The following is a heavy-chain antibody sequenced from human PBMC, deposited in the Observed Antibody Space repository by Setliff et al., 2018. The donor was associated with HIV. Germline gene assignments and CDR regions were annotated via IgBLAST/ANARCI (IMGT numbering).Heavy chain of an antibody. CDR3: ARLRPYNSALDY. CDR2: ISHDGSNE. D-gene: IGHD3-10*01. J-gene: IGHJ4*02. Sequence: PGGSLRLSCGASGFSIVSYAMHWVRQGPGKGLQWVAAISHDGSNEVYADSVKGRFSISRDNSQNTLYVEMNSLTPEDTAVYYCARLRPYNSALDYWGQGTLVTVSS. CDR1: GFSIVSYA. V-gene: IGHV3-30-3*01.